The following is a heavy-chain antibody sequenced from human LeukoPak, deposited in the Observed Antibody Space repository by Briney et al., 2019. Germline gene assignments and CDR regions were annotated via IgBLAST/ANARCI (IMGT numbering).Heavy chain of an antibody. D-gene: IGHD3-16*01. V-gene: IGHV3-48*03. Sequence: GSLRLSCAASGFTFSSYEMNWVRQAPGKGLEWVSYISSSGSTIYYADSVKGRFTISRDNAKNSLYLQMNSLRAEDTAVYYCARVAWGGAFDIWGQGTMVTVSS. CDR2: ISSSGSTI. CDR1: GFTFSSYE. J-gene: IGHJ3*02. CDR3: ARVAWGGAFDI.